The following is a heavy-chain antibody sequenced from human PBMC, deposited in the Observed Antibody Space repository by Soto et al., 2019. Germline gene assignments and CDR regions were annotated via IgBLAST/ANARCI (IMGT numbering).Heavy chain of an antibody. CDR1: GGSFSGYY. V-gene: IGHV4-34*01. Sequence: SETLSLTCAVYGGSFSGYYWSWIRQPPGKGLEWIGEINHSGSTNYNPSLKSRVTISVDTSKNQFSLKLSSVTAADTAVYYCARLGLTGYYFLWYGMDVCGQGTTVTVYS. CDR3: ARLGLTGYYFLWYGMDV. D-gene: IGHD3-9*01. CDR2: INHSGST. J-gene: IGHJ6*02.